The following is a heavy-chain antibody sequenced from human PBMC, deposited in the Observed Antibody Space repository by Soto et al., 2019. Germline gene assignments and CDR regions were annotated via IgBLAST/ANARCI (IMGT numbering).Heavy chain of an antibody. J-gene: IGHJ6*03. D-gene: IGHD6-19*01. Sequence: QVQLVESGGGVVQPGRSLRLSCAASGFTFSSYGMHWVRQAPGKGLEWVAIISFDGSNRYYADSVKGRFTISRDSSKNTLYLQVNSLRAEDTAVYYCARGAGLSQYNYYINAWGKGTTVTVSS. CDR2: ISFDGSNR. V-gene: IGHV3-33*01. CDR1: GFTFSSYG. CDR3: ARGAGLSQYNYYINA.